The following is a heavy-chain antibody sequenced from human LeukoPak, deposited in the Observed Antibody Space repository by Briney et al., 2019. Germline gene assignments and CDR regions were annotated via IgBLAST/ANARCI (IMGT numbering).Heavy chain of an antibody. CDR3: ARHSSIQVGPGAYSYDMDV. J-gene: IGHJ6*02. D-gene: IGHD5-18*01. CDR1: GASISGYY. Sequence: SETLSLTCTVSGASISGYYWSWIRQTPGKGLEWIGYIYYSGITNYNPSVKSRVTMSVDTSKNQFSLILNSVTAADTAVYYRARHSSIQVGPGAYSYDMDVWGQGTTVIVAS. V-gene: IGHV4-59*08. CDR2: IYYSGIT.